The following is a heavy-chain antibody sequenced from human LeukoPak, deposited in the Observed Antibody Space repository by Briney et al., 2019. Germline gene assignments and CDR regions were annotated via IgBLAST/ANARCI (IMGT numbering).Heavy chain of an antibody. CDR1: GFTFSSYA. J-gene: IGHJ4*02. Sequence: GGSLRLSCAASGFTFSSYAMSRVRQAPGKGLEWVAIISYDGSNKYYADSVKGRFTISRDNSKNTLYLQMNSLRAEDTAVYYCAPGGDYTFFDYWGQGTLVTVSS. CDR3: APGGDYTFFDY. V-gene: IGHV3-30*03. CDR2: ISYDGSNK. D-gene: IGHD4-17*01.